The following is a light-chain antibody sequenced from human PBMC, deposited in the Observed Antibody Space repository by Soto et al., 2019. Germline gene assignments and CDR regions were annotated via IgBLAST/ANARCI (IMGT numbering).Light chain of an antibody. V-gene: IGKV3-15*01. Sequence: EIVMSQSPATLSVSPGERATLSCRASQSVSSDLAWYQQKPGQAPRLLIYGASPRATGIPARFSGSGSATEFTLTISSLQSEDFAVYYCPQYNSWPYTFGQGTKLEIK. CDR2: GAS. CDR3: PQYNSWPYT. CDR1: QSVSSD. J-gene: IGKJ2*01.